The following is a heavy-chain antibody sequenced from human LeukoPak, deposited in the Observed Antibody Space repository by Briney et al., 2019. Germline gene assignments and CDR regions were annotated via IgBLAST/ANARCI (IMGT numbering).Heavy chain of an antibody. Sequence: HPGGSLRLSCAASGFTFSDHYMDWVRQAPGKGLEWVGRIRNKANSYTTEYAASVKGRFTISRDDSKNSLYLQMNNLKTEDTAVYYCTRSGTYNAFDYWGQGTLVTVSS. CDR1: GFTFSDHY. D-gene: IGHD1-26*01. CDR3: TRSGTYNAFDY. V-gene: IGHV3-72*01. CDR2: IRNKANSYTT. J-gene: IGHJ4*02.